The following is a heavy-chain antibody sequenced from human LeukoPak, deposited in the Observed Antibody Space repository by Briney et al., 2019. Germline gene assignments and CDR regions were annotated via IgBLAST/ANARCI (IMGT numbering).Heavy chain of an antibody. J-gene: IGHJ4*02. Sequence: GGSLRLSCAASGFTFSSYGMSWVRQAPGKGLEWVANIKQDGSEKYYVDSVKGRFTISRDNAKNSLYLQMNSLRAEDTAVYYCARDLRGYFDATGGQGTLVTVSS. V-gene: IGHV3-7*01. CDR2: IKQDGSEK. CDR1: GFTFSSYG. D-gene: IGHD3-9*01. CDR3: ARDLRGYFDAT.